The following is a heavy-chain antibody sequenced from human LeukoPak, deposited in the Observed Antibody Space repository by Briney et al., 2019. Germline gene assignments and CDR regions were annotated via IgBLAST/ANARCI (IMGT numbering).Heavy chain of an antibody. J-gene: IGHJ6*02. CDR2: ISSSGSSI. CDR1: GFTFSDYY. CDR3: ARDRYYDFLTGYRYGMDV. Sequence: GGSLRLSCAASGFTFSDYYMTWIRQAPGKGLEWVSYISSSGSSIYYADSVKGRFSISRDNAKNSVFLQMNSPRAEDTAVYYCARDRYYDFLTGYRYGMDVWGQGTTVTVSS. D-gene: IGHD3-9*01. V-gene: IGHV3-11*01.